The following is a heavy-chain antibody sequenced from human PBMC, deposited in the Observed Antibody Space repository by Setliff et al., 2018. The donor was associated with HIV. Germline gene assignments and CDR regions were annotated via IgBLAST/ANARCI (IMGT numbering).Heavy chain of an antibody. J-gene: IGHJ4*02. Sequence: SVKVSCKASGFTFNHYALSWVRQAHGQRPEWMGGTNPQSDIANYAQRFQGRVTITADHSTTTTYMELTSLRADDTAVYYCVRVGPWYYAKSGYLASWDYWGQGTLVTVSS. D-gene: IGHD3-22*01. CDR2: TNPQSDIA. CDR1: GFTFNHYA. V-gene: IGHV1-69*10. CDR3: VRVGPWYYAKSGYLASWDY.